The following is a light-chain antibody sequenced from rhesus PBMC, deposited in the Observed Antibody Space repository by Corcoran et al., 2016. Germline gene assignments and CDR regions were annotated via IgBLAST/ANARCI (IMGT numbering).Light chain of an antibody. CDR1: QGISSC. Sequence: EIQMTQSLSSLSASVVDTVTITCRASQGISSCLVWYKHKPGKAPKLLIYKAPSLQSGVPSRFSGSGSGTDFTLTIRSLQSEDVATYYCQQYSSRPLTFGGGTKVELK. V-gene: IGKV1-22*01. CDR2: KAP. CDR3: QQYSSRPLT. J-gene: IGKJ4*01.